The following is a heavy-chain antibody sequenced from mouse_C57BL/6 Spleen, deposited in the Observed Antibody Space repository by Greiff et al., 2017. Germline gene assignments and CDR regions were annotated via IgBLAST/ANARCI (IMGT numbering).Heavy chain of an antibody. CDR2: IYPGSGST. CDR1: GYTFTSYW. Sequence: QVQLQPGAELVKPGASVKMSCKASGYTFTSYWITWVKQRPGQGLEWIGDIYPGSGSTNYNEKFKSKATLTVDTSSSTAYMQLSSLTSEDSAVYYCARDYGSSLWFAYWGQGTLVTVSA. CDR3: ARDYGSSLWFAY. V-gene: IGHV1-55*01. D-gene: IGHD1-1*01. J-gene: IGHJ3*01.